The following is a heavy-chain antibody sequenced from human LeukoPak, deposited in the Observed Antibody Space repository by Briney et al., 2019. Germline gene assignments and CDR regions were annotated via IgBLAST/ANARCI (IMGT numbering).Heavy chain of an antibody. V-gene: IGHV3-11*01. CDR3: ARGFDCSSTGCSCMDV. CDR2: ISSSGSNI. D-gene: IGHD2-2*01. CDR1: GFPFSDYY. J-gene: IGHJ6*02. Sequence: GGSLRLSCVASGFPFSDYYMSWIRQAPGKGLDWVSYISSSGSNIYYADSVKGRFTISRDNAKNSLHLQMNSLRAEDTAVYYCARGFDCSSTGCSCMDVWGQGTTVTVSS.